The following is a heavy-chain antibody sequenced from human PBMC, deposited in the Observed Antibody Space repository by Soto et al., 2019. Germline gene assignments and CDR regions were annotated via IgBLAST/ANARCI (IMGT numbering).Heavy chain of an antibody. Sequence: QVQLQESGPGLVKPSETLSLTCTVSGGSVSSYYWSWIRQPPGKGLDWIGYIYYSGSTNYNPYLKSRATISVDTSTNLCSLKLSSVAAADTAVYYCARRWGANFDYWGQGPLATVSS. V-gene: IGHV4-59*02. D-gene: IGHD3-16*01. CDR2: IYYSGST. J-gene: IGHJ4*02. CDR1: GGSVSSYY. CDR3: ARRWGANFDY.